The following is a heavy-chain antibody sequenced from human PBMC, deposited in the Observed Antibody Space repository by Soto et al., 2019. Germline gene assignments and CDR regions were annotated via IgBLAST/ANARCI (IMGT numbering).Heavy chain of an antibody. D-gene: IGHD2-2*01. J-gene: IGHJ6*03. CDR1: GFTFSEYY. Sequence: PGGSLRLSCAASGFTFSEYYMSWIRQAPGKGLEWVSYISSSGSTIYYADSVKGRFTISRDNAKNSLYLQMNSLRAEDTAVYYCARDRKRYYCSSTSCYVSSYYYYYMDVWGKGTTVTVSS. CDR2: ISSSGSTI. CDR3: ARDRKRYYCSSTSCYVSSYYYYYMDV. V-gene: IGHV3-11*01.